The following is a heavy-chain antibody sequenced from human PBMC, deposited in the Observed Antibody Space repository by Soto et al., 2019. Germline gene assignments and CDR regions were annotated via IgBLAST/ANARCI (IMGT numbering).Heavy chain of an antibody. V-gene: IGHV4-59*01. Sequence: SETLSLTCTVSGGSISSYYWSWIRQPPGKGLEWIGYIYYSGSTNYNPSLKSRVTISVDTSKNQFSLKLSSVTAADTAVYYCARSQTTVTSYDYWGQGTLVTVS. D-gene: IGHD4-17*01. CDR3: ARSQTTVTSYDY. CDR2: IYYSGST. J-gene: IGHJ4*02. CDR1: GGSISSYY.